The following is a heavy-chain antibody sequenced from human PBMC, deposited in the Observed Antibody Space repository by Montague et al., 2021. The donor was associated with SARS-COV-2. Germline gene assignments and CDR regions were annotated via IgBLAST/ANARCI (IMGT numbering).Heavy chain of an antibody. V-gene: IGHV4-59*13. J-gene: IGHJ4*01. CDR2: IYYSGTT. CDR1: GGTISSYY. Sequence: SETLSLTCAVSGGTISSYYWSWVRQPPGKGLEWIGFIYYSGTTDYNPSLNSRVTLSVDTSKNQFFLELRSVTPADTAFYYCARQRGPATIANSFDFWGHGTLVTVSS. D-gene: IGHD2-2*01. CDR3: ARQRGPATIANSFDF.